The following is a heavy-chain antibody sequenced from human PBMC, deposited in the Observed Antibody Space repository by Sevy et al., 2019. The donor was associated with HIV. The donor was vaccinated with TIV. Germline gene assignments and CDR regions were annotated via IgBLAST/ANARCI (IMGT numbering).Heavy chain of an antibody. CDR2: IWYDGSYK. V-gene: IGHV3-33*06. J-gene: IGHJ5*02. Sequence: GGSLRLSCAASGFTFSNYGMHWVRQAPGKGLEWVAVIWYDGSYKYYADSVKGRFTMSRDNTKSTLYLQMNSLRAEDTAVYYCAKTLAIFGVLMSPDFDPWGQGTLVTVSS. CDR1: GFTFSNYG. D-gene: IGHD3-3*01. CDR3: AKTLAIFGVLMSPDFDP.